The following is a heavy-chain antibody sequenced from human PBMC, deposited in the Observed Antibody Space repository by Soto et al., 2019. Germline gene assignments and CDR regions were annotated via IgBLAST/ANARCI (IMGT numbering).Heavy chain of an antibody. Sequence: SVKVSCKASGFTFTSSAVQRVRQARGQRLEWIGWIVVGSGNTNYAQKFQERVTITRDMSTSTAYMELSSLRSEDTAVYYCAAALAHRITGTLPFDYWGQGTLVTVSS. J-gene: IGHJ4*02. CDR1: GFTFTSSA. CDR2: IVVGSGNT. CDR3: AAALAHRITGTLPFDY. V-gene: IGHV1-58*01. D-gene: IGHD1-20*01.